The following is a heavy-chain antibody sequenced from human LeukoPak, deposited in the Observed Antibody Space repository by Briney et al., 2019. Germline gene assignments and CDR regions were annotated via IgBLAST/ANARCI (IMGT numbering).Heavy chain of an antibody. Sequence: GGSLRLSCAASGFTFSSYGMHWVRQAPGKGLEWVAVIWYDGSNKYYADSVKGRFTISRDNSKNTLYLQMNSLRAEDTAVYYCAGEYAAFDIWGQGTMVTVSS. J-gene: IGHJ3*02. CDR2: IWYDGSNK. V-gene: IGHV3-33*01. CDR1: GFTFSSYG. CDR3: AGEYAAFDI.